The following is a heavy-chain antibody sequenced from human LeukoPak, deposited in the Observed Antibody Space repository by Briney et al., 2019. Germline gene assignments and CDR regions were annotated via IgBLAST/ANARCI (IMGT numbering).Heavy chain of an antibody. Sequence: GGSLRLSCAASGFTVSSNYMSWVRQAPGKGLEWVSVIYSGGSTYYADSVKGRFTISRDNSKNTLYLQMNSLRAEDTAVYYCARTPPDYYDSSGLGDYWGQGTLVTVSS. D-gene: IGHD3-22*01. J-gene: IGHJ4*02. CDR1: GFTVSSNY. CDR2: IYSGGST. CDR3: ARTPPDYYDSSGLGDY. V-gene: IGHV3-53*01.